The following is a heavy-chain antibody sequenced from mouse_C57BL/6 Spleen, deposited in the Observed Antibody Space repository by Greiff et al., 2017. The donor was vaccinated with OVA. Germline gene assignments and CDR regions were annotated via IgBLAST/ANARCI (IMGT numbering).Heavy chain of an antibody. J-gene: IGHJ2*01. V-gene: IGHV1-54*01. Sequence: VQLQQSGAELVRPGTSVKVSCKASGYAFTNYLIEWVKQRPGQGLEWIGVINPGSGGTNYNEKFKGKATLTADKSSSTAYMQLSSLTSEDSAVYFCARERGFPDYWGQGTTLTVSS. CDR1: GYAFTNYL. CDR2: INPGSGGT. CDR3: ARERGFPDY.